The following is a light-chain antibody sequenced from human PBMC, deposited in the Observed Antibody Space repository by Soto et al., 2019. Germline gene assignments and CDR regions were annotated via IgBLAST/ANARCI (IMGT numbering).Light chain of an antibody. CDR2: GAS. CDR1: QSVSSNY. V-gene: IGKV3D-20*02. CDR3: QQRSNWMIT. Sequence: EVVLTQSPGTLSLSPGERATLSCRASQSVSSNYLAWYQQKPGQAPRLIIYGASDRPTGIPDRFSGSGSGTDFTLTISSLEPEDFAVYYCQQRSNWMITFGQGTRLEIK. J-gene: IGKJ5*01.